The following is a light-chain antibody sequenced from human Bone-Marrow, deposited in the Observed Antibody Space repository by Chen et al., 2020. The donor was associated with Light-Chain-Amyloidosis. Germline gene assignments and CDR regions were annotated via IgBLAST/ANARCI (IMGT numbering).Light chain of an antibody. CDR2: DAS. J-gene: IGKJ4*01. V-gene: IGKV1-5*01. CDR1: QNINRW. Sequence: DIQMTQSPSTLSASVGDRVTITCRASQNINRWLAWYQQRPGKAPKLLIYDASPLQSGAPSRLSGSGYGTEFTHTINSLQPDDFATHYCQHYDLNSYHTFGGGTKVEIK. CDR3: QHYDLNSYHT.